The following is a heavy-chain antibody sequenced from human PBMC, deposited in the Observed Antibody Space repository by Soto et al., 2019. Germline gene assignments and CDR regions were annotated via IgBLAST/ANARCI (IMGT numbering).Heavy chain of an antibody. Sequence: SETLSLTCSVSGDSISTVDYFWAWIRRPPGQALEYIGYIYKSTTTYYNPSFESRVAISLDTSKSQFSLTVTSVTAADTAVYFCARGRYCLTGRCFPNWFDSWGQGTLVTVS. CDR3: ARGRYCLTGRCFPNWFDS. J-gene: IGHJ5*01. V-gene: IGHV4-30-4*01. CDR1: GDSISTVDYF. D-gene: IGHD2-15*01. CDR2: IYKSTTT.